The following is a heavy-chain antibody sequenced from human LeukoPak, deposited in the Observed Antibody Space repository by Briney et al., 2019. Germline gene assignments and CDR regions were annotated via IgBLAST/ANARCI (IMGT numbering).Heavy chain of an antibody. CDR1: GFTFSSYA. J-gene: IGHJ4*02. D-gene: IGHD3-9*01. Sequence: GGSLRLSCAASGFTFSSYAMHWVRQAPGKGLEWVAVISYDGSNKYYADSVKGRFTISRDNSKNTLYLQMNSLRAEDTAVYYCARDRDTYYDILTGYSFSGEYTYWGQGTLVTFSA. CDR3: ARDRDTYYDILTGYSFSGEYTY. CDR2: ISYDGSNK. V-gene: IGHV3-30*04.